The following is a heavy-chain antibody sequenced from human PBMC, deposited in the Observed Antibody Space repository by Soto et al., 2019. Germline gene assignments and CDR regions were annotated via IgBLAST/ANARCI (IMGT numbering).Heavy chain of an antibody. V-gene: IGHV4-59*01. J-gene: IGHJ4*02. CDR2: IYYSGST. CDR3: ARGGDIVVVPAAQPLYYFDY. Sequence: AETLSLTCTVSGGAISSYYCIFIRHPPCKGLEWIVYIYYSGSTNYNPSLKSRVTISVDTSKNQFSLKPSSVTAADTAVYYCARGGDIVVVPAAQPLYYFDYWGQGTLVTVSS. D-gene: IGHD2-2*01. CDR1: GGAISSYY.